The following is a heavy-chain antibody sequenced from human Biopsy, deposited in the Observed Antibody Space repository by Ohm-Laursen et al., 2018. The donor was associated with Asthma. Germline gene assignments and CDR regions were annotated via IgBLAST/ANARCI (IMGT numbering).Heavy chain of an antibody. CDR1: GYTFNSAG. D-gene: IGHD3-10*01. CDR3: ARAVDYSHYYGIDV. Sequence: GASVKVSCKTSGYTFNSAGITWVRQAPGQGLEWMGWISDYNGNTKVAQKLQDRVTMITDTSTSTAYMELRSLRSDDTAVYFCARAVDYSHYYGIDVWGQGTTVTVS. J-gene: IGHJ6*02. CDR2: ISDYNGNT. V-gene: IGHV1-18*01.